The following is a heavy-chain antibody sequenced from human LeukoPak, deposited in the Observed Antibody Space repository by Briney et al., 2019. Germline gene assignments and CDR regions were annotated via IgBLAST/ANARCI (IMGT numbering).Heavy chain of an antibody. J-gene: IGHJ4*02. V-gene: IGHV3-7*05. CDR2: IKTDGSEK. CDR3: AIDSRGPAS. CDR1: GFTFSSFW. Sequence: PGGSLRLSCAASGFTFSSFWMSWVRQAPGKGLEWVANIKTDGSEKYYVDSVKGRFTISRDNAKNSLYLQMNSLRAEDTAVYYCAIDSRGPASWGQGTLVTVSP. D-gene: IGHD3-10*01.